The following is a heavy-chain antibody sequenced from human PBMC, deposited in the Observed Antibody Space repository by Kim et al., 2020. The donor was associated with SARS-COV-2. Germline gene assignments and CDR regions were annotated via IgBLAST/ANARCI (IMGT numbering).Heavy chain of an antibody. CDR1: GGSISSYY. CDR2: IYTSGST. D-gene: IGHD3-3*01. V-gene: IGHV4-4*07. J-gene: IGHJ5*02. Sequence: SETLSLTCTVSGGSISSYYWSWIRQPAGKGLEWIGRIYTSGSTNYNPSLKSRVTMSVDTSKNQFSLKLSSVTAADTAVYYCARDLSTIFGVVSPWFDPWGQGTLVTVSS. CDR3: ARDLSTIFGVVSPWFDP.